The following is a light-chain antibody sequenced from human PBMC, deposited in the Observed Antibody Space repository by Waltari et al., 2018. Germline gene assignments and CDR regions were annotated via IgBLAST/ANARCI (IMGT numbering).Light chain of an antibody. J-gene: IGLJ2*01. CDR3: SSYSTSSTLVV. V-gene: IGLV2-14*03. Sequence: QSALTQPASVSGSPGQSISISCTGTSSDVGGYDYVSWYQQYPGKAPKLMIFDVSNRPSGVSDRFSGSKSGNTASLTISGLQAEDEAYYYYCSSYSTSSTLVVFGGGTKVTVL. CDR2: DVS. CDR1: SSDVGGYDY.